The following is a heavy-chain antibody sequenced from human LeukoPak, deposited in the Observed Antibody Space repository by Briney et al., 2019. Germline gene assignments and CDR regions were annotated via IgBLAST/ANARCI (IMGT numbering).Heavy chain of an antibody. V-gene: IGHV1-46*01. CDR2: MNPSGGST. CDR3: ARVRDSSGRYWFDP. J-gene: IGHJ5*02. D-gene: IGHD6-19*01. CDR1: GYTLTELS. Sequence: ASVKVSCKVSGYTLTELSMHWVRQAPGQGLEWMGIMNPSGGSTSYAQKFQGRVTMTRDTSTSTVYMELSSLRSEDTAVYYCARVRDSSGRYWFDPWGQGTLVTVSS.